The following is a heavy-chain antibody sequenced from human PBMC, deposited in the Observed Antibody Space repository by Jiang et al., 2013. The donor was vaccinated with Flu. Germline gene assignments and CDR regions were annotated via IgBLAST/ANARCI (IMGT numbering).Heavy chain of an antibody. D-gene: IGHD3-9*01. CDR3: ARGRNYDVLTNYPRAFDY. Sequence: LLKPSETLSLTCAVYGGSFSGYYWSWIRQPPGKGLEWIGEINRSGSTNYNPALKSRVTISVDTSKNQISLKLRSVTAADTAVYYCARGRNYDVLTNYPRAFDYWGQGTLVTVSS. CDR2: INRSGST. CDR1: GGSFSGYY. V-gene: IGHV4-34*01. J-gene: IGHJ4*02.